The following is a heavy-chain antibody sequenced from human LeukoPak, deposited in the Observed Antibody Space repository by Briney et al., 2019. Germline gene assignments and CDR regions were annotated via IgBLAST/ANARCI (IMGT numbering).Heavy chain of an antibody. Sequence: GGSLRLSCAASGFTFSSYSMNWVRQAPGKGLEWVANINQEGGDKYYVDSVKGRFTISRDNAKNSLYLQMNSLRLDDTAVYYCATQSYGLFAYWGQGTLVTVSS. CDR1: GFTFSSYS. CDR3: ATQSYGLFAY. CDR2: INQEGGDK. J-gene: IGHJ4*02. V-gene: IGHV3-7*01. D-gene: IGHD4-17*01.